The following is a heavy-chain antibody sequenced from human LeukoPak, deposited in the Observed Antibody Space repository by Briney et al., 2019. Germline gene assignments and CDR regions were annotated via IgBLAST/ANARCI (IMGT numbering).Heavy chain of an antibody. V-gene: IGHV3-21*01. CDR3: ARGRLGSQYIVVVTAILN. D-gene: IGHD2-21*02. CDR2: ISSSSSYI. J-gene: IGHJ4*02. Sequence: GGSLRLSCAASGFTFSSYSMNWVRQAPGKGLEWVSSISSSSSYIYYADSVKGRFTISRDNAKNSLYLQMNSLRAEDTAVYYCARGRLGSQYIVVVTAILNWGQGTLVTVSS. CDR1: GFTFSSYS.